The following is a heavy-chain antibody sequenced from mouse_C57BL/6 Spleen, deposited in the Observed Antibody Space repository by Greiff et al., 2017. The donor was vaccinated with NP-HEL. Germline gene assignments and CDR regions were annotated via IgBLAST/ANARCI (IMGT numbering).Heavy chain of an antibody. V-gene: IGHV5-4*01. CDR1: GFTFSSYA. J-gene: IGHJ2*01. Sequence: EVKLMESGGGLVKPGGSLKLSCAASGFTFSSYAMSWVRQTPEKRLEWVATISDGGSYTYYPDNVKGRFTISRDNAKNNLYLQMSHLKSEDTAMYYCARDPGRSYFDYWGQGTTLTVSS. D-gene: IGHD3-3*01. CDR3: ARDPGRSYFDY. CDR2: ISDGGSYT.